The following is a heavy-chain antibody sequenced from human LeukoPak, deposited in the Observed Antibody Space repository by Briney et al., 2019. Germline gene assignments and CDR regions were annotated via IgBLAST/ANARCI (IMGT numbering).Heavy chain of an antibody. D-gene: IGHD3-3*01. J-gene: IGHJ4*02. V-gene: IGHV1-58*01. Sequence: ASVKVSCKASGFTFTSSAVQWVRQARGQRLEWIGWIVVGSGNTNYAQKFQERVTITRDMSTSTAYMELSSLRAEDTAVYYCARDSREWLSHDYWGQGTLVTVSS. CDR2: IVVGSGNT. CDR3: ARDSREWLSHDY. CDR1: GFTFTSSA.